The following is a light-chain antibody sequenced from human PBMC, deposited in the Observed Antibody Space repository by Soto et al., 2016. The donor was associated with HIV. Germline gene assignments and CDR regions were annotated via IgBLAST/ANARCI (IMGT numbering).Light chain of an antibody. CDR2: AAS. CDR1: QSISSY. V-gene: IGKV1-39*01. J-gene: IGKJ2*01. Sequence: DIQMTQSPSSLSASVGDRVTITCRASQSISSYLNWYQQKPGKAPKLLIYAASSLQSGVPSRFSGSGSGTDFTLTISSLQPEDFATYYCQQSCSTPDYTFGQGTKLEIK. CDR3: QQSCSTPDYT.